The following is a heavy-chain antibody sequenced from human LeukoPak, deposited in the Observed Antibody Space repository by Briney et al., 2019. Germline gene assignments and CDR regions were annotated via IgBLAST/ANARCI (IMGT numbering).Heavy chain of an antibody. CDR2: IYNSGST. D-gene: IGHD6-13*01. J-gene: IGHJ4*02. CDR3: ARSAFLVTAPGLYYFDY. CDR1: GGSISSYY. Sequence: SETLSLTCTVPGGSISSYYWSWIRQPAGKGLEWIGHIYNSGSTNYNPSLKGRVTMSVATSKNQFSLHLSSVTAADTAVYYCARSAFLVTAPGLYYFDYWGQGTLVAVSS. V-gene: IGHV4-4*07.